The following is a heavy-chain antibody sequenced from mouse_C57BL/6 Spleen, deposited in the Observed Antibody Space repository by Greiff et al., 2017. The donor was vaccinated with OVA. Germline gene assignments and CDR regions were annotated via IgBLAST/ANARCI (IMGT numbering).Heavy chain of an antibody. V-gene: IGHV10-3*01. CDR2: IRSKSSNYAT. CDR3: VREGQLRLLSWFAY. D-gene: IGHD3-2*02. CDR1: GFTFNTYA. Sequence: EVKVVESGGGLVQPKGSLKLSCAASGFTFNTYAMHWVRQAPGKGLEWVARIRSKSSNYATYYADSVKDRFTISRDDSQSMLYLQMNNLKTEDTAMYYCVREGQLRLLSWFAYWGQGTLVTVSA. J-gene: IGHJ3*01.